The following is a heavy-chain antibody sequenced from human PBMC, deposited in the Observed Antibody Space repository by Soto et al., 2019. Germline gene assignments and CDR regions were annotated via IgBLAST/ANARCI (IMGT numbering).Heavy chain of an antibody. CDR3: ASDYGHYEGYWYFDL. V-gene: IGHV1-69*12. D-gene: IGHD4-17*01. CDR1: GGTYSTNA. CDR2: IIPIFGTE. J-gene: IGHJ2*01. Sequence: QVQLVQSGAEVKKPPYSVKVSCKASGGTYSTNAISWVRQAPGQAHEWIGGIIPIFGTENYAQKIQGRDTITADESTSTAYMELSSLRSEDTAVFYCASDYGHYEGYWYFDLWGRGTLVTVSS.